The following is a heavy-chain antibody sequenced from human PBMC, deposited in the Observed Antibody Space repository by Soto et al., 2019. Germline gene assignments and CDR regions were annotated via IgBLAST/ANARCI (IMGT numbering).Heavy chain of an antibody. CDR1: GFTFSAYA. CDR3: ATDPVAVTGSFIDS. D-gene: IGHD2-21*02. J-gene: IGHJ4*02. CDR2: ISYDGRET. V-gene: IGHV3-30-3*01. Sequence: SLRLSCAASGFTFSAYAFHWVRQATGKGLEWLSVISYDGRETHYADSVEGRFIISRDSSKKTAYLQMNSLRGDDTAVYFCATDPVAVTGSFIDSWGQGTLVTV.